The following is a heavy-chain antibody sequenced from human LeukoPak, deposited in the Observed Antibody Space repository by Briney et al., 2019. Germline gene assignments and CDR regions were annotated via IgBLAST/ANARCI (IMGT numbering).Heavy chain of an antibody. CDR1: GYTFTGYY. Sequence: ASVKVSCKASGYTFTGYYMNWVRQAPGQGLEWMGWINPNSGGTNYAQKFQGRVTMTRDTSISTAYMELSSLRSDDTAVYYCASRKQQLVRSGHSFDYWGQGTLVTVSS. J-gene: IGHJ4*02. V-gene: IGHV1-2*02. D-gene: IGHD6-13*01. CDR2: INPNSGGT. CDR3: ASRKQQLVRSGHSFDY.